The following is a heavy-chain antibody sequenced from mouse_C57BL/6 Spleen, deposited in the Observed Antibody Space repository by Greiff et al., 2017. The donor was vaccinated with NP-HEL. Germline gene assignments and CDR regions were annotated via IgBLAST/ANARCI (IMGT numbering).Heavy chain of an antibody. V-gene: IGHV5-4*03. J-gene: IGHJ3*01. CDR2: ISDGGSYT. D-gene: IGHD1-1*01. CDR1: GFTFSSYA. CDR3: ARVYYYGSSLAWFAY. Sequence: DVKLVESGGGLVKPGGSLKLSCAASGFTFSSYAMSWVRQTPEKRLEWVATISDGGSYTYYPDNVKGRFTISRDNAKNNLYLQMSHLKSEDTAMYYCARVYYYGSSLAWFAYWGQGTLVTVSA.